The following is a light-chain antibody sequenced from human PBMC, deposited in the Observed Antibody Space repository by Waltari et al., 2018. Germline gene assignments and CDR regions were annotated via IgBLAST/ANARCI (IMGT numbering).Light chain of an antibody. CDR2: DVS. V-gene: IGLV2-11*01. J-gene: IGLJ2*01. Sequence: QSALTQPRSVSGSPGQSVTISCTGTSNDVGGYNYVSWYQQHPGKAPKLRIYDVSKRPSWVPDRFSASKSGTTASLTISGLQAEDEADYYCCSYAGSYTVVFGGGTKLTVL. CDR3: CSYAGSYTVV. CDR1: SNDVGGYNY.